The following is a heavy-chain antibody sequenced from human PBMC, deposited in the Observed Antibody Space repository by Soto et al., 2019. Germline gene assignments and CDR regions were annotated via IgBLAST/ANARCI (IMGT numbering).Heavy chain of an antibody. V-gene: IGHV4-30-4*01. Sequence: SETLSLTCTVSGGSISSGDYYWSWIRQPPGKGLEWIGYIYYSGSTYYNPSLKSRVTISVDTSKNQFSLKLSSVTAADTAVYYCARGLYNWNYFDYWGQGTLVTVSS. CDR2: IYYSGST. J-gene: IGHJ4*02. CDR1: GGSISSGDYY. D-gene: IGHD1-20*01. CDR3: ARGLYNWNYFDY.